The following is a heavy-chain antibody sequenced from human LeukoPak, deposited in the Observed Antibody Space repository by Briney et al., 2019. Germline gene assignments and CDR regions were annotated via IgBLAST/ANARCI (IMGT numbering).Heavy chain of an antibody. J-gene: IGHJ4*02. CDR2: INPSGGST. CDR3: ARDSTQLRFLEWLLGGDFDY. Sequence: ASVKVSFKASGYTFTSYYMRWVRQAPGQGLEWVGIINPSGGSTSYAQKFQGRVTMTRDTSTSTVYMELSSLRSEDTAVYYCARDSTQLRFLEWLLGGDFDYWGQGTLVTVSS. CDR1: GYTFTSYY. V-gene: IGHV1-46*01. D-gene: IGHD3-3*01.